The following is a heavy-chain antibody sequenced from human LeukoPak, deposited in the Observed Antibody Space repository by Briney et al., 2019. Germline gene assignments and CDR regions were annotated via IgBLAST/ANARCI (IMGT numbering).Heavy chain of an antibody. D-gene: IGHD1-1*01. CDR2: IKQDGSEK. CDR3: VRILTVAWSERRPGYYYMDV. V-gene: IGHV3-7*01. Sequence: GGSLRLSCAASGFTFSSYWMTWVRQAPGKGLEWVANIKQDGSEKYYVDSVKGRFTISRDNAKNSLYLQMNSLRAEDTAVYYCVRILTVAWSERRPGYYYMDVWGKGTTVTVSS. CDR1: GFTFSSYW. J-gene: IGHJ6*03.